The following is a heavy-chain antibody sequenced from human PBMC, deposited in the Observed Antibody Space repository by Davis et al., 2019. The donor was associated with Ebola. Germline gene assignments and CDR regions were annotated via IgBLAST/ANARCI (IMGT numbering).Heavy chain of an antibody. J-gene: IGHJ4*02. Sequence: GESLKISCAASGFTFSSYWMHWVRQAPGKGLVWVSRINPDGSFTDYADSVKGRFSISRDSTSNTLYLQMNGLRAEDTAVYYCAFASGFKFDYWGQGMLATVSS. CDR3: AFASGFKFDY. CDR2: INPDGSFT. D-gene: IGHD6-25*01. CDR1: GFTFSSYW. V-gene: IGHV3-74*01.